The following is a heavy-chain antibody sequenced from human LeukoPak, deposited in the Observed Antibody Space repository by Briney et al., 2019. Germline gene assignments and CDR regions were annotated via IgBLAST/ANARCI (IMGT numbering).Heavy chain of an antibody. J-gene: IGHJ6*02. V-gene: IGHV3-7*01. CDR3: ASGACSSTSCYGPYYYGMDV. D-gene: IGHD2-2*01. CDR1: GFTYSSYW. CDR2: IKQDGSEK. Sequence: GGSLRLSCAASGFTYSSYWMSWVRQAPGKGLEWVANIKQDGSEKCYVDSVKGRFTISRDNAKNSLYLQMNSLRAEDTAVYYCASGACSSTSCYGPYYYGMDVWGQGTTVTVSS.